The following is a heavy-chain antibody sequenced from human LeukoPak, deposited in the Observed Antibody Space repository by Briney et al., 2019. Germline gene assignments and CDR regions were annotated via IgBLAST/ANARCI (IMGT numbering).Heavy chain of an antibody. V-gene: IGHV4-59*01. J-gene: IGHJ5*02. CDR2: IYYSGST. Sequence: SETLSLTCTVAGGSISSYYWSWIRQPPGKGLEWIGYIYYSGSTNYNLSLKSRVTISVDTSKNQFSLKLNSVTAADTAVYYCARWVGRFDPWGQGTLVTVSS. D-gene: IGHD2-15*01. CDR1: GGSISSYY. CDR3: ARWVGRFDP.